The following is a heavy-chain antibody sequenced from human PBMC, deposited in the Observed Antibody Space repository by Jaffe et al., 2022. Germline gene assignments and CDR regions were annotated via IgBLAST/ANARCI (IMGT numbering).Heavy chain of an antibody. V-gene: IGHV5-51*03. CDR3: ARGGDESTIFGVVPYEYYFDY. CDR1: GYSFTSYW. J-gene: IGHJ4*02. CDR2: IYPGDSDT. D-gene: IGHD3-3*01. Sequence: EVQLVQSGAEVKKPGESLKISCKGSGYSFTSYWIGWVRQMPGKGLEWMGIIYPGDSDTRYSPSFQGQVTISADKSISTAYLQWSSLKASDTAMYYCARGGDESTIFGVVPYEYYFDYWGQGTLVTVSS.